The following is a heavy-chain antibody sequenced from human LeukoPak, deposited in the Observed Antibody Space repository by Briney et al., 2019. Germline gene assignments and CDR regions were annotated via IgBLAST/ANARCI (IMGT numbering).Heavy chain of an antibody. CDR1: GFTFSSYV. CDR2: ISPSGGAT. V-gene: IGHV3-23*01. J-gene: IGHJ4*02. CDR3: AKARRPFDY. Sequence: GGSLRLTCAAAGFTFSSYVMSWVRQAPGKGLEWVSSISPSGGATYYAESVKGRFTISRDNSKNTLYLQMNSLRAEDTAVYYCAKARRPFDYWGQGTLVTVSS. D-gene: IGHD6-25*01.